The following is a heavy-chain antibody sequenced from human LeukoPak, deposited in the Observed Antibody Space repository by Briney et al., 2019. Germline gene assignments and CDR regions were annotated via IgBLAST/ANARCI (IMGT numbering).Heavy chain of an antibody. CDR2: ISYDGSNK. CDR3: SGGSEGMDV. J-gene: IGHJ6*04. V-gene: IGHV3-30-3*01. D-gene: IGHD3-16*01. Sequence: GGSLRLSCAASGFTFSSYAMRWVRQAPGKGLEWVAVISYDGSNKYYADSVKGRFTISRDNSKNTLYLQMNSLRAEDTAVYYCSGGSEGMDVWGKGTTVTVSS. CDR1: GFTFSSYA.